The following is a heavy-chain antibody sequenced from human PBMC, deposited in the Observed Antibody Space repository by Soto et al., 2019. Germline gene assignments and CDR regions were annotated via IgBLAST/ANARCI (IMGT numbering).Heavy chain of an antibody. D-gene: IGHD2-2*01. CDR1: GYTFTGYY. V-gene: IGHV1-2*04. J-gene: IGHJ6*02. CDR3: ARAPCSSTSCPAKEDYYYGMDV. CDR2: INPNSGGT. Sequence: AASVKVSCKASGYTFTGYYMHWVRQAPGQGLEWMGWINPNSGGTNYAQKFQGWVTMTRDTSISTAYMELSRLRAEDTAVYYCARAPCSSTSCPAKEDYYYGMDVWGQGTTVTVSS.